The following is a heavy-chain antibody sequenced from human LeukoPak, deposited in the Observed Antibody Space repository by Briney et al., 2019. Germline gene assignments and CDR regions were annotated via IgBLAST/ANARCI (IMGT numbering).Heavy chain of an antibody. Sequence: ASETLSLTCTVSGGSISSGGYYWSWIRQHPGKGLEWIGYIYYSGSTYYNPSLKSRVTISVDTSKNQFSLKLSSVTAADTAVYYCARRRGSWQNWFDPWGQGTLVTVSS. J-gene: IGHJ5*02. V-gene: IGHV4-31*03. CDR3: ARRRGSWQNWFDP. CDR1: GGSISSGGYY. D-gene: IGHD1-26*01. CDR2: IYYSGST.